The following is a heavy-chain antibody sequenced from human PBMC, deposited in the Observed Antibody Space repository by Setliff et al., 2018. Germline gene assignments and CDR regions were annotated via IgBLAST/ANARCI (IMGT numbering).Heavy chain of an antibody. Sequence: SETLSLTCSVSGGSISDIWSWIRQPPGKGLEWIGQIHTGSTNYNPSLRSRVTISVDMSKNQFSLKLNSVTAADTAVYYCARGINTVSWTPKYWGQGTLVTVS. V-gene: IGHV4-4*08. CDR1: GGSISDI. CDR3: ARGINTVSWTPKY. CDR2: IHTGST. D-gene: IGHD2-2*02. J-gene: IGHJ4*02.